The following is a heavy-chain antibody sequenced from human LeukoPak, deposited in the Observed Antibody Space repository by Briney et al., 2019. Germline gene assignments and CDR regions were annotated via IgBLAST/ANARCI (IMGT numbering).Heavy chain of an antibody. V-gene: IGHV3-74*01. D-gene: IGHD2-15*01. CDR1: GFTFSSYW. CDR3: VREGCSGGTCYVYYGIDV. J-gene: IGHJ6*02. CDR2: INNDGSST. Sequence: PGGSLRVSCAASGFTFSSYWMHWVRQAPGKGLVWVSRINNDGSSTNYADSVKGRFTISRDNAKNTLYLQVNSLRAEDTAVYYCVREGCSGGTCYVYYGIDVWGQGTSVTVSS.